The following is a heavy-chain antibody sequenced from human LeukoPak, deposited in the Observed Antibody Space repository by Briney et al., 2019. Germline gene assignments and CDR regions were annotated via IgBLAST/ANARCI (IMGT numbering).Heavy chain of an antibody. CDR2: ISSSGSTI. Sequence: PGGSPRLSCAASGFTFSSYEMNWVRQAPGKGLEWVSYISSSGSTIYYADSVKGRFTISRDNAKNSLYLQMNSLRAEDTAVYYCASLRQWLEGGDYWGQGTLVTVSS. CDR3: ASLRQWLEGGDY. D-gene: IGHD6-19*01. V-gene: IGHV3-48*03. CDR1: GFTFSSYE. J-gene: IGHJ4*02.